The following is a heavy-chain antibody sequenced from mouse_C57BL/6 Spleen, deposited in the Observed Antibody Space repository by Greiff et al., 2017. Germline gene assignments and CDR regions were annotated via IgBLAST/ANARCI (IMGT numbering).Heavy chain of an antibody. D-gene: IGHD4-1*01. J-gene: IGHJ2*01. V-gene: IGHV1-50*01. CDR1: GYTFTSYW. Sequence: QVQLQQPGAELVKPGASVKLSCKASGYTFTSYWMQWVKQRPGQGLEWIGEIDPSDSYTNYNQKFKGKATLTVDTSSSTAYMQLSSLTSEDSAVDYCARVGTGTIDYWGQGTTLTVSS. CDR2: IDPSDSYT. CDR3: ARVGTGTIDY.